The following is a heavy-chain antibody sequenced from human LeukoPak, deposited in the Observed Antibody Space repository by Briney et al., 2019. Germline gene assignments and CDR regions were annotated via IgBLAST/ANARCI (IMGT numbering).Heavy chain of an antibody. CDR1: GGSISSYY. D-gene: IGHD5-18*01. CDR3: ARAMLGYSYGPFDY. V-gene: IGHV4-59*01. CDR2: IYYSGST. Sequence: SETLSLTCTVSGGSISSYYWSWIRQPPGKGLEWIGYIYYSGSTNYNPSLKSRVTISVDTSKNQFSLKLSSVTAADTAVYYCARAMLGYSYGPFDYWGQGTLVTVSS. J-gene: IGHJ4*02.